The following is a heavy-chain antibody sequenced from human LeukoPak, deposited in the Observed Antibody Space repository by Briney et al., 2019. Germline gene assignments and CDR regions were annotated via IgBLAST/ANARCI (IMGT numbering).Heavy chain of an antibody. J-gene: IGHJ4*02. V-gene: IGHV3-74*03. Sequence: AGSLRLSWVASGFTFSSYWMHWDRQAPGKVLEWVARINEDATTITHADSVRGRFTISRENAKNTVYLQMNSLRAEDRAVYYCVRDLILVWTPGDDFDHWGQGTLVTVSS. D-gene: IGHD3-16*01. CDR3: VRDLILVWTPGDDFDH. CDR1: GFTFSSYW. CDR2: INEDATTI.